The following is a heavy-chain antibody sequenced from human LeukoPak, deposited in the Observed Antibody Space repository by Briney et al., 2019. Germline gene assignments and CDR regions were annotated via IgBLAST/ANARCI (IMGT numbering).Heavy chain of an antibody. CDR3: ARAQLWFGTYYFDY. Sequence: GGSLRLSCAASGFTFSSCWMSWVRQAPGKGLEWVANIKQDGSEKYYVDSVKGRFTISRDNAKNSLYLQMNSLRAEDTAVYYCARAQLWFGTYYFDYWGQGTLVTVSS. CDR2: IKQDGSEK. CDR1: GFTFSSCW. V-gene: IGHV3-7*04. J-gene: IGHJ4*02. D-gene: IGHD3-10*01.